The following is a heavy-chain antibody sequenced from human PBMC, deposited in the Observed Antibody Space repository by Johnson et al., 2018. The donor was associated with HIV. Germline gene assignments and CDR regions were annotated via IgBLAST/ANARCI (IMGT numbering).Heavy chain of an antibody. CDR1: GFTFSSYW. J-gene: IGHJ3*02. CDR3: ARRSWAFDAFDI. CDR2: IRYDGSNK. D-gene: IGHD1-26*01. Sequence: QMLLVESGGGLVQPGGSLRLSCAASGFTFSSYWMSWVRQAPGKGLEWVAFIRYDGSNKYYADSVKGRFTISRDNSKNTLYLQMNSLRAEDTAVYYCARRSWAFDAFDIWGQGTMVTVSS. V-gene: IGHV3-30*02.